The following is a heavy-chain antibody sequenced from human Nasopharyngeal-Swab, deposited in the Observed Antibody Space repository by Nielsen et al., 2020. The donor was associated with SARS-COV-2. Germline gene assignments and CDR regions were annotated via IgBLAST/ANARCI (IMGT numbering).Heavy chain of an antibody. Sequence: ASVKVSCKASGYTFTGYYMHWVRQAPGQGLEWMGWINPNSGGTNYAQKFQGRVTTTRDTSISTAYMELSRLRSDDTAVYYCARDGSPLYGMDVWGQGTTVTVSS. V-gene: IGHV1-2*02. J-gene: IGHJ6*02. CDR2: INPNSGGT. CDR1: GYTFTGYY. CDR3: ARDGSPLYGMDV.